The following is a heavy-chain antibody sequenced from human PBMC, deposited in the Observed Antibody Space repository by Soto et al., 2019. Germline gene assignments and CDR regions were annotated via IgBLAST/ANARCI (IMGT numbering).Heavy chain of an antibody. Sequence: QVQLAQSGAEVKKPGTSVRVSCKTSGGTFGTSTFTWVRQAPGQGLEWMGGLTPIVGGANYAQKFQDRITIDANESTSTAYTELSSLSSDDTAVYYCARGWRRGTTMSRRGFEIWGQGTTVTVSS. V-gene: IGHV1-69*12. D-gene: IGHD3-22*01. CDR3: ARGWRRGTTMSRRGFEI. CDR2: LTPIVGGA. J-gene: IGHJ3*02. CDR1: GGTFGTST.